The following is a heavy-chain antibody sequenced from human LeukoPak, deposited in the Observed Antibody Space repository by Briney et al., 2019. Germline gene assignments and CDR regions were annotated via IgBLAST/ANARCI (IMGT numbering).Heavy chain of an antibody. CDR2: ISWNSGSI. Sequence: GGSLRLSCAASGFTFDDYAMHWVRQAPGKGLEWVSGISWNSGSIGCADSVKGRFTISRDNAKNSLYLQMNSLRAEDTALYYCAKADHDYGDYLDGLDIWGQGTVVTVSS. CDR3: AKADHDYGDYLDGLDI. D-gene: IGHD4-17*01. V-gene: IGHV3-9*01. J-gene: IGHJ3*02. CDR1: GFTFDDYA.